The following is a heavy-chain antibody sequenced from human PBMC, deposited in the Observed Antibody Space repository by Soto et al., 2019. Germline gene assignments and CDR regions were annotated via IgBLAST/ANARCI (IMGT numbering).Heavy chain of an antibody. V-gene: IGHV1-18*01. CDR1: GYTFTSYG. D-gene: IGHD2-15*01. J-gene: IGHJ6*02. Sequence: ASVKVSCKASGYTFTSYGISWVRQAPGQGLEWMGWISAYNGNTNYAQKLQGRVTMTTDTSTSTAYMELRSLRSDDTAVYYCARVLGYCCGGSCYPLEYGMDVWGQGTTVTVSS. CDR3: ARVLGYCCGGSCYPLEYGMDV. CDR2: ISAYNGNT.